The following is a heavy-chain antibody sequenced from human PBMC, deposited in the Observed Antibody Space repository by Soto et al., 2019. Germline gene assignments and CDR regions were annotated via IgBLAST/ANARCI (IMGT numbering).Heavy chain of an antibody. Sequence: GGSLRLSCTASGFTFGDYAMSWFRQAPGKGLEWVGFIRSKAYGGTTEYAASVKGRFTISRDDSKSIAYLQMNSLKTEDTAVYYCTRVRMAGTFYFDYWGQGTLVTVSS. CDR1: GFTFGDYA. CDR3: TRVRMAGTFYFDY. J-gene: IGHJ4*02. D-gene: IGHD6-19*01. V-gene: IGHV3-49*03. CDR2: IRSKAYGGTT.